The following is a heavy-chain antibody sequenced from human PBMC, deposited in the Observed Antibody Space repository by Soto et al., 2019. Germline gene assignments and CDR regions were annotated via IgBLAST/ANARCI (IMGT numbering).Heavy chain of an antibody. J-gene: IGHJ6*02. CDR1: GYTFTSYD. CDR2: MNPNSGNT. Sequence: QVQLVQSGAEVKKPGASVKVSCKASGYTFTSYDINWVRQATGQGLEWMGWMNPNSGNTGYAQKFHGRVNMTRNTSISTAYMELSSLRSEDTAVYYCARGSYYGSGSYRGMDVWGQGTTVTVSS. V-gene: IGHV1-8*01. CDR3: ARGSYYGSGSYRGMDV. D-gene: IGHD3-10*01.